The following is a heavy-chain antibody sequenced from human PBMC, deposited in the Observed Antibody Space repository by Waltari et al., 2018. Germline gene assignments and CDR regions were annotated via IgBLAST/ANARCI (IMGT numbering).Heavy chain of an antibody. Sequence: QVQLQESGPGLVKPSETLSLTCAVSGYSISSGYYWGWLRQPPGKGLEWIGSIYHSGSTYYNPSLKSRVTISVDTSKNQFSLKLSSVTAADTAVYYCARHAHYYDSSGYYYGIDYWGQGTLVTVSP. D-gene: IGHD3-22*01. CDR1: GYSISSGYY. CDR2: IYHSGST. J-gene: IGHJ4*02. V-gene: IGHV4-38-2*01. CDR3: ARHAHYYDSSGYYYGIDY.